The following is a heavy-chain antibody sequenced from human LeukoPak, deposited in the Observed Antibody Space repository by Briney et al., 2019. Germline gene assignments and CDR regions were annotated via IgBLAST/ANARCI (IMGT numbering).Heavy chain of an antibody. J-gene: IGHJ4*02. CDR3: AKDGPASWGSFDY. Sequence: PGGSLRLSCAASAFTFSNYAMNWVRQAPGKGLEWVSAISSSGSGTYYADSVKGRFTISRDNSKNTLYLQMNSLRAEDTAVYYCAKDGPASWGSFDYWGQGTLVTVSS. D-gene: IGHD7-27*01. CDR1: AFTFSNYA. CDR2: ISSSGSGT. V-gene: IGHV3-23*01.